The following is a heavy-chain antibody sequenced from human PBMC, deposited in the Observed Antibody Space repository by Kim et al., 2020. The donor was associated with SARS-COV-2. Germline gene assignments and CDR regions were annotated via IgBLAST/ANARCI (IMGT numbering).Heavy chain of an antibody. V-gene: IGHV3-7*03. J-gene: IGHJ1*01. CDR3: ARTVTGTTESFEY. CDR2: IKQDGSQK. D-gene: IGHD6-19*01. CDR1: GFTFGSYW. Sequence: GGSLRLSCAASGFTFGSYWMTWVRQAPGKGLEWVANIKQDGSQKYYVDSVEGRFTISRDDAKMYLQMNSLRAEDTAVYYCARTVTGTTESFEYWGQGTLVTVSS.